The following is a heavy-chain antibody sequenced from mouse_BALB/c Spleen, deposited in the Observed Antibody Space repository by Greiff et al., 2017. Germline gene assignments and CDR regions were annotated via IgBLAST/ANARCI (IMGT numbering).Heavy chain of an antibody. CDR2: ILPGSGST. CDR3: ARRYYGNYGYFDV. CDR1: GYTFSSYW. J-gene: IGHJ1*01. V-gene: IGHV1-9*01. Sequence: VQLQQSGAELMKPGASVKISCKATGYTFSSYWIEWVKQRPGHGLEWIGEILPGSGSTNYNEKFKGKATFTADTSSNTAYMQLSSLTSEDSAVYYCARRYYGNYGYFDVWGAGTTVTVSS. D-gene: IGHD2-1*01.